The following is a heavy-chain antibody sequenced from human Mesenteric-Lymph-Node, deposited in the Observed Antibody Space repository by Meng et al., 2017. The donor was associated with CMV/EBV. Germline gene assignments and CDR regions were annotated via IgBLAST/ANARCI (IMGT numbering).Heavy chain of an antibody. D-gene: IGHD3-10*01. V-gene: IGHV1-2*02. CDR1: GYTLTAYY. Sequence: ASVKVSCKASGYTLTAYYIHWVRQVPGQGLEWVGWINPNTGFTDYAQKFQGRVTMTTDTSISTAYMEMSSLTSHDTAVYYCARGGGYFSAGSYPAYFDQWGQGTLVTVSS. J-gene: IGHJ4*02. CDR2: INPNTGFT. CDR3: ARGGGYFSAGSYPAYFDQ.